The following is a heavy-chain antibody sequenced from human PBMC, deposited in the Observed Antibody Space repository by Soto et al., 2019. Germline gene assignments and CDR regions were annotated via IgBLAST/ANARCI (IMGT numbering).Heavy chain of an antibody. CDR1: GGSIGSYH. D-gene: IGHD4-17*01. CDR3: ARDTVLTGMFDL. J-gene: IGHJ5*02. Sequence: LSLTCTVSGGSIGSYHWSWVRQPPGKGLEWIASVYYTGTTNYNPSLGSRVTISIDAPENQIALKLTSVTAADTAFYYCARDTVLTGMFDLWGQGTLVTVSS. V-gene: IGHV4-59*01. CDR2: VYYTGTT.